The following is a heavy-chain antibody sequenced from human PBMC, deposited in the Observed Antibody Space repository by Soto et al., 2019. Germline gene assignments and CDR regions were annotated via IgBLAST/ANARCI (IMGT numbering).Heavy chain of an antibody. J-gene: IGHJ6*02. D-gene: IGHD3-10*01. CDR3: ARDQRSGDGSGSYYNVLYYYYGMDV. CDR1: GFTFSSYA. Sequence: GGSLRLSCAASGFTFSSYAMSWVRQAPGKGLEWVSAFSGSGGGTYYADSVKGRFTISRDNSKNTLYLQMNSLRAEDTAVYYCARDQRSGDGSGSYYNVLYYYYGMDVWGQGTTVTVS. V-gene: IGHV3-23*01. CDR2: FSGSGGGT.